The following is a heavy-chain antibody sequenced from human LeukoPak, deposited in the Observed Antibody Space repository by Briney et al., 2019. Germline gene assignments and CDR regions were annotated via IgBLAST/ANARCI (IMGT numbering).Heavy chain of an antibody. Sequence: GTSVKVSCKASGFTFTSSAVQWVRQARGQRLEWIGWIVVGSGNTNYAQKFQERVTITRDMSTSTAYMELSSLRSEDTAVYYCAATTYCSSTSCPDLYYYYGMDVWGKGTTVTVS. CDR3: AATTYCSSTSCPDLYYYYGMDV. CDR2: IVVGSGNT. D-gene: IGHD2-2*01. CDR1: GFTFTSSA. J-gene: IGHJ6*04. V-gene: IGHV1-58*01.